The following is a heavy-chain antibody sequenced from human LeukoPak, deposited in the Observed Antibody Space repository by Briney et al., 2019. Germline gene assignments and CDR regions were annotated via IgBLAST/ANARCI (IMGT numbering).Heavy chain of an antibody. CDR1: GFTFSSYW. J-gene: IGHJ4*02. CDR2: INSDGSST. CDR3: AKVRPPPGSGWYGGDDS. D-gene: IGHD6-19*01. V-gene: IGHV3-74*01. Sequence: GGSLRLSCAASGFTFSSYWMHWVRQAPGKGLVWVSRINSDGSSTSYADSVKGRFTISRDNSKNTLYLQMNSLRVDDTAVYYCAKVRPPPGSGWYGGDDSWGQGTLVTVSS.